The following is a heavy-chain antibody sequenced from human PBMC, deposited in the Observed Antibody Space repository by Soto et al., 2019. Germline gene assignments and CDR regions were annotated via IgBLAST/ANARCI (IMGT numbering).Heavy chain of an antibody. CDR3: ARHVPYCSDTSHCAYGMDV. J-gene: IGHJ6*02. V-gene: IGHV4-59*08. CDR2: IYYSGST. D-gene: IGHD2-2*01. CDR1: GGSISSYY. Sequence: SQMLCLTWSVAGGSISSYYCSWIRQTPGKGLEWIGYIYYSGSTNYNPSLKSRVTISVDTSKNQFSLKLSSVTAADTAVYYCARHVPYCSDTSHCAYGMDVWGQGTTVTV.